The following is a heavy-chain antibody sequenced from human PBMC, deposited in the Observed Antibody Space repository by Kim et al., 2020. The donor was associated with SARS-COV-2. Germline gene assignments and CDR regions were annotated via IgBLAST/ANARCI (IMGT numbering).Heavy chain of an antibody. Sequence: YADPVKGRFTISRDNSKNTLYLQMNSLRSEDTAVYYCAKARRYNWNYDYWGQGTLVTVSS. D-gene: IGHD1-7*01. CDR3: AKARRYNWNYDY. J-gene: IGHJ4*02. V-gene: IGHV3-23*01.